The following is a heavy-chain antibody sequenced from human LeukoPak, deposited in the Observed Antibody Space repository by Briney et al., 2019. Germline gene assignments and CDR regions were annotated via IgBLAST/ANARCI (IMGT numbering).Heavy chain of an antibody. CDR2: ISAYNGNT. CDR1: GYTFTSYG. Sequence: ASVKVSRKASGYTFTSYGISWVRQAPGQGLEWMGWISAYNGNTNYAQKLQGRVTMTTDTSTSTAYMELRSLRSDDTAVYYCARGGLQLYYYYYGMDVWGQGTTVTVSS. CDR3: ARGGLQLYYYYYGMDV. J-gene: IGHJ6*02. V-gene: IGHV1-18*01. D-gene: IGHD5-18*01.